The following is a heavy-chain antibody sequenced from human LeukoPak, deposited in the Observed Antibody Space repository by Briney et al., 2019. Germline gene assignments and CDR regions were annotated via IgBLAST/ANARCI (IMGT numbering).Heavy chain of an antibody. V-gene: IGHV4-4*07. D-gene: IGHD4-17*01. CDR2: IYTSGST. J-gene: IGHJ5*01. Sequence: SETLSLTCTVSGGSISSYYWGWIRQPAGKGLEWIGRIYTSGSTNYNPSLQSRVTMSVDTSKNQFSLKLSTVTAAVPAVHYCARDLKTTVTTLWFDPWGQGTLVTVSS. CDR3: ARDLKTTVTTLWFDP. CDR1: GGSISSYY.